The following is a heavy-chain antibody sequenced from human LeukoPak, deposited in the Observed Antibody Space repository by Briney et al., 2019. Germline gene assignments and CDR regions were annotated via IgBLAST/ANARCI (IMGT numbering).Heavy chain of an antibody. D-gene: IGHD6-19*01. V-gene: IGHV3-21*04. CDR3: AKSAVAGTGYYYMDV. CDR2: ISSSSSYI. CDR1: GFTFSSYS. Sequence: GGSLRLSCAASGFTFSSYSMNWVRQAPGKGLEWVSSISSSSSYIYYADSVKGRFTISRDNSKNSLYLQMNSLRAEDTALYYCAKSAVAGTGYYYMDVWGKGITVTVSS. J-gene: IGHJ6*03.